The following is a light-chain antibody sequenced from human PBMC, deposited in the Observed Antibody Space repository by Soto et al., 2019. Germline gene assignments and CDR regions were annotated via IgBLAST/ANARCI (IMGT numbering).Light chain of an antibody. V-gene: IGLV2-14*01. Sequence: QSVLTQPASVSASPGQSLTISCTGTSSDVGRYDYVSWYQQYPGRAPKLMIYEVTNRPSGVSDRFSGSKSGNTASLTISGLRAGDEADYYRSSYTSSSTLYVFGTGTKVTVL. CDR3: SSYTSSSTLYV. CDR2: EVT. CDR1: SSDVGRYDY. J-gene: IGLJ1*01.